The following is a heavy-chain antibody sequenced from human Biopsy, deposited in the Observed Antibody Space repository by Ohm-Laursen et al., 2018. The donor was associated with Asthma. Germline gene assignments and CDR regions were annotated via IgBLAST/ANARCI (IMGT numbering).Heavy chain of an antibody. D-gene: IGHD3-22*01. J-gene: IGHJ4*02. CDR2: IYRGGTS. CDR1: GFAVSRDH. CDR3: VRGDSSNWSHYYFDY. Sequence: GSLRLSCAASGFAVSRDHMFWVRQAPGKGLEWVSVIYRGGTSHTADSVRGRFTISRDYSKNTLYLQMHSLRAEDTAVYYCVRGDSSNWSHYYFDYWGQGTLVTVSS. V-gene: IGHV3-53*01.